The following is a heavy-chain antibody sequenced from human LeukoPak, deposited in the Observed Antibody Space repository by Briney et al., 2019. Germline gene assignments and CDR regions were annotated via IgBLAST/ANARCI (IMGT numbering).Heavy chain of an antibody. D-gene: IGHD1-20*01. CDR3: ARESPPYNWNDEMVDY. CDR2: IYYSGST. J-gene: IGHJ4*02. Sequence: PSETLSLTCTVSGGSISSSSYYWGWIRQPPGKGLEWIGSIYYSGSTYYNPSLKSRVTISVDTSKNQFSLKLSSVTAADTAVYYCARESPPYNWNDEMVDYWGQGTLVTVSS. V-gene: IGHV4-39*07. CDR1: GGSISSSSYY.